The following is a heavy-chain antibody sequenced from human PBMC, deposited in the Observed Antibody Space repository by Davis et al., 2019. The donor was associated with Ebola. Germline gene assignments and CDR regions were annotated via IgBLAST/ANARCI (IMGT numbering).Heavy chain of an antibody. J-gene: IGHJ5*02. Sequence: PSETLSLTCTVSGGSISSYYWSWIRQPPGKGLEWIGYIYYSGSTNYNPSLKSRVTISVDTSKNQFSLKLSSVTAADTAVYYCARFLFLVGATYRSDWFDPWGQGTLVTVSS. CDR3: ARFLFLVGATYRSDWFDP. V-gene: IGHV4-59*01. CDR1: GGSISSYY. CDR2: IYYSGST. D-gene: IGHD1-26*01.